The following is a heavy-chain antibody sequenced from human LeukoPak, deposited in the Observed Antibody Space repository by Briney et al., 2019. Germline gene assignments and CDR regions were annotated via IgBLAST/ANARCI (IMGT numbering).Heavy chain of an antibody. V-gene: IGHV1-69*05. D-gene: IGHD2-2*01. Sequence: SVKVSCKASGGTFSSYAISWVRQAPGQGLEWMGGIIPIFGTANYAQKFQGRVTITTDESTSTAYMELSSLRSEDTAVYYCAREGYCSSTSCPADYWCQGTLVTVSS. CDR1: GGTFSSYA. CDR3: AREGYCSSTSCPADY. CDR2: IIPIFGTA. J-gene: IGHJ4*02.